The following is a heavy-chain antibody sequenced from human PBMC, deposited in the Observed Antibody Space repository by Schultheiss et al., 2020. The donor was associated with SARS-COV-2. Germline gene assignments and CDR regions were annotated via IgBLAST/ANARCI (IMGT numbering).Heavy chain of an antibody. J-gene: IGHJ6*02. CDR1: GFMFRNYV. CDR3: AKDQSAAGTRGRSYYYYYGMDV. Sequence: GESLKISCAASGFMFRNYVLSWVRQAPGKGLEWVSAIGADSGGRDYADSVRGRFTIYRDNSKNTLFLQISGLTAQDTAVYYCAKDQSAAGTRGRSYYYYYGMDVWGQGTTVTVSS. D-gene: IGHD6-13*01. V-gene: IGHV3-23*01. CDR2: IGADSGGR.